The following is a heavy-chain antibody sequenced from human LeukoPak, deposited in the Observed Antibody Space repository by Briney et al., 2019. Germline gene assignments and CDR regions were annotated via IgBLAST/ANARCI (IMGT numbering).Heavy chain of an antibody. D-gene: IGHD6-19*01. J-gene: IGHJ4*02. V-gene: IGHV3-15*01. CDR2: IKTTTEGATV. CDR3: ITPSGWHIDY. Sequence: PGGSLRLSREAFGFLFADAWMGWVRQAPGKGLEWVGRIKTTTEGATVDYSAPVKGRFTISRDDSQMTMHLQMNSLQTEDTGVYYCITPSGWHIDYWGQGTRVTVSS. CDR1: GFLFADAW.